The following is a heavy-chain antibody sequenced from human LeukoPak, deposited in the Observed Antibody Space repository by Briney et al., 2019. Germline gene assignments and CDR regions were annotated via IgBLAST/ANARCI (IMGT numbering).Heavy chain of an antibody. CDR3: ARDDYYDSSGCDDAFDI. CDR1: GGSISSYY. D-gene: IGHD3-22*01. V-gene: IGHV4-4*07. Sequence: SETLSLTCTVSGGSISSYYWSWIRQPAGKGLEWIGRIYTSGSTNYNPSLKSRATMSVDTSKNQFSLKLSSVTAADTAVYYCARDDYYDSSGCDDAFDIWGQGTMVTVSS. CDR2: IYTSGST. J-gene: IGHJ3*02.